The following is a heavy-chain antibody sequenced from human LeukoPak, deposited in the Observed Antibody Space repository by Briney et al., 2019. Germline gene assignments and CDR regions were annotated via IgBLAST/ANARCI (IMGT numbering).Heavy chain of an antibody. V-gene: IGHV4-61*02. CDR1: GGSISSGSYY. Sequence: PSETLSLTCTVSGGSISSGSYYWSWIRQPAGKGLEWIGRIYTSGSTNYSPSLKSRVTISVDTSKNQFSLKLSSVTAADTAVYYCARDTSDYSGSYFDYWGQGTLVTVSS. D-gene: IGHD1-26*01. J-gene: IGHJ4*02. CDR2: IYTSGST. CDR3: ARDTSDYSGSYFDY.